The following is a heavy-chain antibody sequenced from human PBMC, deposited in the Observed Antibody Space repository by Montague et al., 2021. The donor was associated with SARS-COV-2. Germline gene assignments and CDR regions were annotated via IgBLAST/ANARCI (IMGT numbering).Heavy chain of an antibody. D-gene: IGHD2-8*01. J-gene: IGHJ4*02. CDR2: ISYIGRT. Sequence: SETLSLTCTVSGGSISSPDYYWGWIRQSPGKGLEWIGSISYIGRTYYNPSLRSRVSFSMDTSKNHFSLSLSSVTVADTAVYFCARQLPSYCATNKCYPYDFDGWGQGALVTVSS. CDR3: ARQLPSYCATNKCYPYDFDG. CDR1: GGSISSPDYY. V-gene: IGHV4-39*01.